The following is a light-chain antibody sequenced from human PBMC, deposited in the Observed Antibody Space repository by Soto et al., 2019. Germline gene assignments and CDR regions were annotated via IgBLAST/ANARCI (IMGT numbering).Light chain of an antibody. J-gene: IGKJ5*01. Sequence: IVITQSPATLSVSPGERVTLSCRVSQSVDSNFAWYQQRPGQAPRLLIYGASIRATDIPARFSGSGSGTDFTLTISSLQSEDFVVYYCQQYNTWPIAFGQGTRLEIK. V-gene: IGKV3-15*01. CDR3: QQYNTWPIA. CDR1: QSVDSN. CDR2: GAS.